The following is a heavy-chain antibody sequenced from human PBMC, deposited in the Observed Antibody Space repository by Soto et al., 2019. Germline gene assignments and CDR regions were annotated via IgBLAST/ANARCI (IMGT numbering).Heavy chain of an antibody. Sequence: QVQLVQSGAEVKKPGASVKVSCKASGYTLKNYNINWVRQATGQGLEWMGWMNPNSGDTGSAQKFQGRVTMTRNTALSTAYMELRGLRFDDTAVYYCARAMTSNWSTRADWFDPWGQGTLVTVSS. J-gene: IGHJ5*02. CDR2: MNPNSGDT. CDR1: GYTLKNYN. V-gene: IGHV1-8*01. D-gene: IGHD6-13*01. CDR3: ARAMTSNWSTRADWFDP.